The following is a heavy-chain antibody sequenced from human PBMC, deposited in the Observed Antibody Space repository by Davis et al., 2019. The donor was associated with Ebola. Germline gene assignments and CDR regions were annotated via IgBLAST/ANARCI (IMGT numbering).Heavy chain of an antibody. V-gene: IGHV3-23*01. CDR1: GFIFRSYV. D-gene: IGHD1-26*01. CDR3: AKDTSNIWFDI. CDR2: LGTSANT. Sequence: GESLKISCAASGFIFRSYVISWVRQAPGKGLEWVSTLGTSANTYYAESVKGRFTISRDNSKNTLYLQMNGLRVEDTAIYYCAKDTSNIWFDIWGQGTMVTVSS. J-gene: IGHJ3*02.